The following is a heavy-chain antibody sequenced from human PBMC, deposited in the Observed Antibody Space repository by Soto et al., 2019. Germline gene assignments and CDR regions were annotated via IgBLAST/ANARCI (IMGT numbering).Heavy chain of an antibody. CDR2: IDPSDSYT. CDR3: ARQVIEDIVAVTQIMGYYYYGMDV. V-gene: IGHV5-10-1*01. CDR1: GYSFTSYW. Sequence: GESLKISCNGSGYSFTSYWISWVRQMPGKGLEWMGRIDPSDSYTNYSPSFQGHVTISADKSISTAYLQWSSLKASDTAMYYCARQVIEDIVAVTQIMGYYYYGMDVWGQGTKVTVYS. J-gene: IGHJ6*02. D-gene: IGHD2-2*01.